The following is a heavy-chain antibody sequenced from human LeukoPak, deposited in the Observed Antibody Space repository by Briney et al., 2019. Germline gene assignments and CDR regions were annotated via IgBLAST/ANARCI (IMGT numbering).Heavy chain of an antibody. V-gene: IGHV1-18*01. J-gene: IGHJ2*01. D-gene: IGHD2-2*02. CDR3: ARIVVPAATPYWYFDL. CDR2: ISAYNGNT. CDR1: GYTFTSYG. Sequence: ASVKVSCKASGYTFTSYGISWVRQAPGQGLEGMGWISAYNGNTNYAQKLQGRVTMTTDTSTSTAYMELRSLRSDDTAVYYCARIVVPAATPYWYFDLWGRGTLVTVSS.